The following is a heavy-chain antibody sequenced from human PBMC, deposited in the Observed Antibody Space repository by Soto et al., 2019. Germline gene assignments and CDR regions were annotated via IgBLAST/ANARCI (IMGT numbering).Heavy chain of an antibody. CDR3: AKDQHYYDSSGYPYYYGMDV. J-gene: IGHJ6*02. CDR1: GFTFSSYG. Sequence: QVQLVESGGGVVQPGRSLRLSCAASGFTFSSYGMHWVRQAPGKGLGWVAVISYDGSNKYYADSVKGRFTISRDNSKNTLYLQMNSLRAEDTAVYYCAKDQHYYDSSGYPYYYGMDVWGQGTTVTVSS. V-gene: IGHV3-30*18. CDR2: ISYDGSNK. D-gene: IGHD3-22*01.